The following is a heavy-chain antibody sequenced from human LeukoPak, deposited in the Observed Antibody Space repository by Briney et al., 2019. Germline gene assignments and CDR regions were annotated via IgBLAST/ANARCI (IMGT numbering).Heavy chain of an antibody. V-gene: IGHV3-23*01. Sequence: PGGSLRLSCAASGFTFNNYAMNWVRQTPGKGMQWVSAVSGDGQRTFYADSVKGRFTIFRDNSMNTLSLQMNSLRVEDTAVYYCAKEQDNLLLLSHFDSWGQGTLVTVSA. CDR3: AKEQDNLLLLSHFDS. CDR2: VSGDGQRT. J-gene: IGHJ4*02. D-gene: IGHD1-14*01. CDR1: GFTFNNYA.